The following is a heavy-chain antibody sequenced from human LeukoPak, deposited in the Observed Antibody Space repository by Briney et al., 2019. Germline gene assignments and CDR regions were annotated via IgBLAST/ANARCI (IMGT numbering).Heavy chain of an antibody. V-gene: IGHV1-2*02. CDR1: GYTFTGYY. CDR2: INPNSGGT. D-gene: IGHD5-18*01. J-gene: IGHJ4*02. CDR3: ARDRGYSYGHPFDY. Sequence: ASVKVSCKASGYTFTGYYMHWVRQAPGQGLEWMGWINPNSGGTNYAQKFQGRVTMTRDTSISTAYMELSRRRPDDTAVYYCARDRGYSYGHPFDYWGQGTLVTVSS.